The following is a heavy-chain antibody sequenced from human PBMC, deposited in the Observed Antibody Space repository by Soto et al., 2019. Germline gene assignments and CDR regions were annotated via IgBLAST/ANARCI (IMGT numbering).Heavy chain of an antibody. J-gene: IGHJ5*02. CDR2: INHSGST. Sequence: SETLSLTCAVYGGSFSGYYWSWIRQPPGKGLEWIGEINHSGSTNYNPSLKSRVTISVDTSKNQFSLKLSSVTAADTAVYYCATQPRRSSSPLYWFDPWGQGTRVTVAS. CDR3: ATQPRRSSSPLYWFDP. D-gene: IGHD6-6*01. CDR1: GGSFSGYY. V-gene: IGHV4-34*01.